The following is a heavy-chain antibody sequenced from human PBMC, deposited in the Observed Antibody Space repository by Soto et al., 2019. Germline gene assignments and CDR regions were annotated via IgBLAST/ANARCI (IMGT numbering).Heavy chain of an antibody. CDR2: VAYSGST. J-gene: IGHJ6*03. CDR3: ARHQAGNNYDYYLDV. V-gene: IGHV4-39*01. CDR1: GGSINSGTFY. Sequence: PSETLSLTCTVSGGSINSGTFYWGWIRQSPGTGLEWIGNVAYSGSTFYNPSLKSRVTISVDTSKNQFSLSLNSVTATDTAIYYCARHQAGNNYDYYLDVWGKGTTGTV.